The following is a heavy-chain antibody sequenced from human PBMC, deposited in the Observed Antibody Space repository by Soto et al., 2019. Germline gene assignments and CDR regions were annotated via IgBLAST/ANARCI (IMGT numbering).Heavy chain of an antibody. Sequence: GGSLRLSCAASGFIFSRYGMHWVRQAPGKGLEWVGVISYDGSNKHYADSVKGRFTISRDNSENTLYLQMNSLRGEDTAVYYCAKVTYDDLWSAPMDVWGQGIMVTVSS. J-gene: IGHJ6*02. V-gene: IGHV3-30*18. D-gene: IGHD3-3*01. CDR1: GFIFSRYG. CDR3: AKVTYDDLWSAPMDV. CDR2: ISYDGSNK.